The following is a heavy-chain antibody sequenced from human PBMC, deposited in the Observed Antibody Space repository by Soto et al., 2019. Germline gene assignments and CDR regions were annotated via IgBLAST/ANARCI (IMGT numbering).Heavy chain of an antibody. CDR2: ISAYNGNT. CDR1: GYTFTSYG. J-gene: IGHJ6*02. Sequence: ASVKVSCKASGYTFTSYGISWVRQAPGQGLEWMGWISAYNGNTNYAQKLQGRVTMTTDTSTSTAYMELRSLRSDDTAVYYCATALKGYGSGRYSISPRFFHGMDVWGQGTTVTVSS. D-gene: IGHD3-10*01. CDR3: ATALKGYGSGRYSISPRFFHGMDV. V-gene: IGHV1-18*01.